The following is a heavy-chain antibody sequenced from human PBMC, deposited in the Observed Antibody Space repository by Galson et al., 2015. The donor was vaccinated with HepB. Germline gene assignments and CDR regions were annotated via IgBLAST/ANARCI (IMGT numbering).Heavy chain of an antibody. CDR1: GITVSGDY. CDR3: ARVRGGDESYYYSAGVDV. V-gene: IGHV3-66*02. Sequence: SLRLSCAASGITVSGDYIAWVRQAPGKGLEWVSIIYSGGSKYYADSVEGRFTISRDISTNTVSLQMNSLSGEDTAIYYCARVRGGDESYYYSAGVDVWGQGTTVAVSS. CDR2: IYSGGSK. J-gene: IGHJ6*02. D-gene: IGHD3-16*01.